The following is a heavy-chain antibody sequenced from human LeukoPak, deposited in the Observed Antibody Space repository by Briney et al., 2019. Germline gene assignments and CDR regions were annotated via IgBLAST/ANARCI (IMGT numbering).Heavy chain of an antibody. D-gene: IGHD6-13*01. J-gene: IGHJ3*02. Sequence: PGRSLRLSCAASGFTFSSYAMHWVRQAPGKGLEWVAVISYDGSNKYYADSVKGRFTISRDNSKNTLYLQMGSLRPEDMAVYYCARVAAVGTAAFDIWGQGTMVTVSS. CDR1: GFTFSSYA. V-gene: IGHV3-30*14. CDR2: ISYDGSNK. CDR3: ARVAAVGTAAFDI.